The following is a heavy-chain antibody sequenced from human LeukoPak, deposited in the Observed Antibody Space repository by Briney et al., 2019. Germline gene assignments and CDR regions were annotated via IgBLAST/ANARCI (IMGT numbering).Heavy chain of an antibody. D-gene: IGHD3-22*01. CDR1: GFTFSDFW. Sequence: PGGSLRLSCAASGFTFSDFWMTWVPQAPGKGLEWVANIKQDGSEKYYVDSVKGRFTVSRDNANNSLFLQMNSLRGDDAAVYYCAREPLDTSGYYYGTLDYWGQGTLVTVSS. CDR3: AREPLDTSGYYYGTLDY. CDR2: IKQDGSEK. J-gene: IGHJ4*02. V-gene: IGHV3-7*01.